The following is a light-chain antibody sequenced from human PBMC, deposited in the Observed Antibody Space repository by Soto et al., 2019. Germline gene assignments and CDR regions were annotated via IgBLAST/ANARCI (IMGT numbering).Light chain of an antibody. Sequence: DNQMAQSPASLSASVGESVTVTFQASQDIINYLNCYQQKPGKAPKLLIYGASNLETGVPSRFSGSGSGTDFTFTISSLQAEDIATYFCQQYDSVFTFGQGTRLENK. CDR3: QQYDSVFT. CDR2: GAS. CDR1: QDIINY. V-gene: IGKV1-33*01. J-gene: IGKJ5*01.